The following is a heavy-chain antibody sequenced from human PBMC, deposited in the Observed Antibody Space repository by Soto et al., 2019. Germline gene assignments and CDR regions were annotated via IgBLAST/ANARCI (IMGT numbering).Heavy chain of an antibody. Sequence: QVHLQESGPGLVKPSETLSLTCTVSGGSTSSFYWSWIRQPPGKGLEWIGYIFFSGTSNNNPSLTSRVTISIDTSKNQFSLKVIYLTAADTAVYYCARHVRRLGSSYGYSFDKWGQGTLVTVSS. CDR3: ARHVRRLGSSYGYSFDK. CDR1: GGSTSSFY. V-gene: IGHV4-59*08. J-gene: IGHJ4*02. D-gene: IGHD5-18*01. CDR2: IFFSGTS.